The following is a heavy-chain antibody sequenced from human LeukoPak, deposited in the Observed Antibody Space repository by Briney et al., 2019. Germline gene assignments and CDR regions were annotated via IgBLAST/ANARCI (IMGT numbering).Heavy chain of an antibody. D-gene: IGHD3-16*02. J-gene: IGHJ4*02. V-gene: IGHV3-74*01. CDR3: AKGIVSHYRFEFDS. CDR2: INGDGSNP. Sequence: GGSLRLSCAASGFTFNSYWMHWVRQVPGKGLVWVSRINGDGSNPSYADSVKGRFAISRDNAKNTLYLQMNSLRAEDTAVYYCAKGIVSHYRFEFDSWGQGTLVTVSS. CDR1: GFTFNSYW.